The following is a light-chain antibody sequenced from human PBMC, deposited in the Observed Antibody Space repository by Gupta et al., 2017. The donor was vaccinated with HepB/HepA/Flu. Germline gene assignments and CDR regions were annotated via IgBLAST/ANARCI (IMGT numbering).Light chain of an antibody. Sequence: EIVLRQSPATLSLSPGERGTLSCKASQYVDIYLAWYQQIPGQPPRLLIYDTSNRATGTPARFSGSGSGTDFTLTIASLEPEDFAIYYCQQRRSWPITFGQGTRLEIK. CDR2: DTS. V-gene: IGKV3-11*01. CDR3: QQRRSWPIT. CDR1: QYVDIY. J-gene: IGKJ5*01.